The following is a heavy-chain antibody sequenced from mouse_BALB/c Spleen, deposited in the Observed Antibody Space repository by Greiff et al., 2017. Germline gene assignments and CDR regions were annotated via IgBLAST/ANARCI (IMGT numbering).Heavy chain of an antibody. D-gene: IGHD2-14*01. CDR1: GYTFTDYA. Sequence: VQLQQSGAELVRPGVSVKISCKGSGYTFTDYAMHWVKQSHAKSLDWIGVISTYYGDASYNQKFKGKATMTVDKSSSTSYMELARLTSEDSAIYYCARRGYEGAMDYWGQGTSVTVSS. V-gene: IGHV1S137*01. CDR3: ARRGYEGAMDY. J-gene: IGHJ4*01. CDR2: ISTYYGDA.